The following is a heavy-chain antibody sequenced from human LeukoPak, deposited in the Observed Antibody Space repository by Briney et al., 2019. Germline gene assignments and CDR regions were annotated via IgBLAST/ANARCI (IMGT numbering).Heavy chain of an antibody. CDR1: GFTFSDYY. V-gene: IGHV3-11*01. D-gene: IGHD2-2*02. J-gene: IGHJ6*02. Sequence: GGSLRLSCAASGFTFSDYYMSWIRQAPGKGLVWVPYISRSRSTIYYADSVKGRFTISRDNAKNSLYLQMNSLRAEDTAVYYCARDIVVVPAAIRSYGMDVWGQGTTVTVSS. CDR2: ISRSRSTI. CDR3: ARDIVVVPAAIRSYGMDV.